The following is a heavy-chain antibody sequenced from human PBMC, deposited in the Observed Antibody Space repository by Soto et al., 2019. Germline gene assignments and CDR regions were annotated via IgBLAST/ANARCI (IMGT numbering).Heavy chain of an antibody. V-gene: IGHV1-3*01. CDR2: INAGNGNT. J-gene: IGHJ3*02. Sequence: QVQLVQSGAEVKKPGASVKVSCKASGYTFTSYAMHWVRQAPGQRLEWMGWINAGNGNTKYSQKFQGRVTITRDTSASTAYMELSSLRSEDTAVYYCARGALWCGEVADIWGQATMVTVSS. CDR1: GYTFTSYA. D-gene: IGHD3-10*01. CDR3: ARGALWCGEVADI.